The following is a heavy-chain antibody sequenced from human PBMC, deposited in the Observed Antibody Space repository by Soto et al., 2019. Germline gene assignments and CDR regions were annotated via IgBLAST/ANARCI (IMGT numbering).Heavy chain of an antibody. CDR1: GFTFSSYG. Sequence: PGGSLRLSCAASGFTFSSYGMHWVCQAPGKGLEWVAVISYDGSNKYYADSVKGRFTISRDNSKNTLYLQMNSLRAEDTAVYYCAKRLIPNGMDVWGQGTTVTVSS. CDR2: ISYDGSNK. J-gene: IGHJ6*02. CDR3: AKRLIPNGMDV. V-gene: IGHV3-30*18.